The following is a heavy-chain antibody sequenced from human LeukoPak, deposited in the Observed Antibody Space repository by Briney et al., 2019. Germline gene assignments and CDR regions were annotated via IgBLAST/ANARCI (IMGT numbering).Heavy chain of an antibody. V-gene: IGHV4-39*01. Sequence: YYMSWVRQPPGKGLEWIGSIYYSGSTYYNPSLKSRVTISVDTSKNQFSLKLSSVTAADTAVYYCARNPVMIKFGGVIANYFDYWGQGTLVTVSS. CDR1: YY. J-gene: IGHJ4*02. CDR3: ARNPVMIKFGGVIANYFDY. CDR2: IYYSGST. D-gene: IGHD3-16*02.